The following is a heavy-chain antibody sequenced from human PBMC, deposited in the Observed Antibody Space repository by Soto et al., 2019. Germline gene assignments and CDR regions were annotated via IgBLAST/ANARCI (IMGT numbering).Heavy chain of an antibody. CDR3: ARDHKQQLDTYYSYYYMDV. CDR1: GFTFSSYW. D-gene: IGHD6-13*01. CDR2: INSDGSST. J-gene: IGHJ6*03. Sequence: GGSLRLSCAASGFTFSSYWMHWVRQAPGKGLVWVSRINSDGSSTSYADSVKGRFTISRDNAKNTLYLQMNSLRAEDTAVYYCARDHKQQLDTYYSYYYMDVWGKGTTVPVSS. V-gene: IGHV3-74*01.